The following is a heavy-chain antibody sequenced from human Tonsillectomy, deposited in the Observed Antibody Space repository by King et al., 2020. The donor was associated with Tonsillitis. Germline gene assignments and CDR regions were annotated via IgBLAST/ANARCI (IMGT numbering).Heavy chain of an antibody. CDR3: ARGRRISPWGGSGSSYFNY. Sequence: VQLQESGPGLVRPSETLSLTCTVSGGSFSSYYWSWIRQPPGKGLEWIGYIYYSGSTNYNPSLKSRVTISVDTSKNQFSLKLSSVIAADTAVYYCARGRRISPWGGSGSSYFNYWGQGTLVTVSS. D-gene: IGHD3-10*01. J-gene: IGHJ4*02. CDR2: IYYSGST. V-gene: IGHV4-59*01. CDR1: GGSFSSYY.